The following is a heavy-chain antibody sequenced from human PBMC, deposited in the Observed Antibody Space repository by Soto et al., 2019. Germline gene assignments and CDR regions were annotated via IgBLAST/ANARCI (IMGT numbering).Heavy chain of an antibody. D-gene: IGHD4-4*01. Sequence: GGSLRLSCAASGFTFSSYSMNWVRQAPGKGLEWVSSISSSSSYIYYADSVKGRFTISRDNAKNSLYLQMNSLRAEDTAVFYCARVATVTTSPYYYYMDVWGKGTTVTVPS. CDR2: ISSSSSYI. CDR3: ARVATVTTSPYYYYMDV. J-gene: IGHJ6*03. CDR1: GFTFSSYS. V-gene: IGHV3-21*01.